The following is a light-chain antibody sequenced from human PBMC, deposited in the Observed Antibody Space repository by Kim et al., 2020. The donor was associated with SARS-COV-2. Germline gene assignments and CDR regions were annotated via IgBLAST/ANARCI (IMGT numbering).Light chain of an antibody. CDR1: SSNIAAGFD. CDR3: QSYDIILSGWV. Sequence: QSVLTQPPSVSGAPGQTVTISCTGSSSNIAAGFDVHWYQHLPGSAPKLLIYVNNIRPSGVPDRFSGSKSDTSASLAITGLQAEDGADYYCQSYDIILSGWVFGGGTQLTVL. V-gene: IGLV1-40*01. CDR2: VNN. J-gene: IGLJ3*02.